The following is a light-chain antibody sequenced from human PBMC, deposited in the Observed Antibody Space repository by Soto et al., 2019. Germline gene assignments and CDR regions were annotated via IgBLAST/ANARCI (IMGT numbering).Light chain of an antibody. Sequence: ELVWTQSPGTRSLSPGERANISRRASQSVRTYLAWYQVKPCQAPRLLIYDASSRASGVPARFSGSGSGTDFTLTISSLEPEDFALYYCQQRNSWPPITFGQGTRLEIK. CDR2: DAS. V-gene: IGKV3-11*01. CDR3: QQRNSWPPIT. CDR1: QSVRTY. J-gene: IGKJ5*01.